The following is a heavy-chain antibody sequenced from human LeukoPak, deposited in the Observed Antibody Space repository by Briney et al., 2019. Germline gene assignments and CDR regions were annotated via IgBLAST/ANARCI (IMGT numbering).Heavy chain of an antibody. CDR3: ARGGYSYGYMGYFDY. CDR2: ISAYNGNT. CDR1: VYTYPNYG. D-gene: IGHD5-18*01. V-gene: IGHV1-18*01. Sequence: ASVKDSCKACVYTYPNYGVCWVRRAPAQGREWLAWISAYNGNTNYAQKFQGRVTMTTDTSTSTAYMELRSLRSDDTAVYYCARGGYSYGYMGYFDYWGQGTLVTVSS. J-gene: IGHJ4*02.